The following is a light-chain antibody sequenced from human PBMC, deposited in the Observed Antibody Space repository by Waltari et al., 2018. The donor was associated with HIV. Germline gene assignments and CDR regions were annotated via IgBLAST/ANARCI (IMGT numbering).Light chain of an antibody. CDR3: QRYNNWPPEIT. CDR1: QSVSSN. J-gene: IGKJ3*01. CDR2: GAS. Sequence: EIGMPQSPATLSVSPGERATPACRASQSVSSNLAWYQQKPGQPPRLLVFGASTRATGIPAGFSGSGSGTEFTLTISSLQSEDFAVYYCQRYNNWPPEITFGPGTKVDIK. V-gene: IGKV3-15*01.